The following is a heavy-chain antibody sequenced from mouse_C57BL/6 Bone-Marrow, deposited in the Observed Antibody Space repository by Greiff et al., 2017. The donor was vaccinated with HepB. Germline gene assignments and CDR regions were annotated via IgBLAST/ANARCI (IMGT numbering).Heavy chain of an antibody. V-gene: IGHV1-78*01. Sequence: QVQLQQSDAGLVKPGASVKISCKVSGYTFTDHTIHWMKQRPEQGLEWIGCIYPEDGSTKYNEKFKGKATMTADKSSSTAYMQLNSLTSEDSAVYFCASANGSGYFDYWGQGTTLTVSS. D-gene: IGHD1-1*01. CDR2: IYPEDGST. CDR3: ASANGSGYFDY. J-gene: IGHJ2*01. CDR1: GYTFTDHT.